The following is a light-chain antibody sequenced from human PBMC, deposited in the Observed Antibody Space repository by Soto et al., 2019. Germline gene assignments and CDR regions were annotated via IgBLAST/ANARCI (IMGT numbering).Light chain of an antibody. V-gene: IGKV3-20*01. CDR1: QSVKSSH. J-gene: IGKJ4*01. Sequence: EIVLTRSPGSLSLSPGERAILSCMASQSVKSSHLVWYQQKPGQAPRLLIYGASSRATGIPDRFSGSGSGTDFTLTISRLEPEDFAVYYCQQYGSSPLTFGGGTKVDIK. CDR3: QQYGSSPLT. CDR2: GAS.